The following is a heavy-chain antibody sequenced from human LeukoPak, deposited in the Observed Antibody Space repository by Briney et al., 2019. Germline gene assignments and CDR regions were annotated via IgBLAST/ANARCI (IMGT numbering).Heavy chain of an antibody. V-gene: IGHV3-21*01. CDR2: ISSSSSYI. D-gene: IGHD2-2*01. CDR3: ARLGGIVVVPAAMFDY. J-gene: IGHJ4*02. Sequence: GGSLRLSCAASGFTFSSYSMNWVRQAPGKGLEWVSSISSSSSYIYYADSVKGRFTISRGNAKNSLYLQMNSLRAEDTAVYYCARLGGIVVVPAAMFDYGGQGTLVTVSS. CDR1: GFTFSSYS.